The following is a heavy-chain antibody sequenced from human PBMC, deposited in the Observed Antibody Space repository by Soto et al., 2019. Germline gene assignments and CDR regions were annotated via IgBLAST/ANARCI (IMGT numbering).Heavy chain of an antibody. CDR1: GGSISSYY. CDR3: ARESRLGPYCSGGSCYRKRYFDL. D-gene: IGHD2-15*01. Sequence: PSETLSLTCTVSGGSISSYYWSWIRQPPGKGLEWIGYIYYSGSTNYNPSLKSRVTISVDTSKNQFSLKLSSVTAADTAVYYCARESRLGPYCSGGSCYRKRYFDLWGRGTLVTVSS. J-gene: IGHJ2*01. CDR2: IYYSGST. V-gene: IGHV4-59*01.